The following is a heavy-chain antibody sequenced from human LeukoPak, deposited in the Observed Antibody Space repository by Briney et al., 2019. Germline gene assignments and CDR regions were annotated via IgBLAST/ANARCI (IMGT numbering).Heavy chain of an antibody. CDR3: ARTYGDYDDAFDV. CDR1: GVSISSSTYY. CDR2: IYYSGST. D-gene: IGHD4-17*01. Sequence: SETLSLTCTVSGVSISSSTYYWGWIRQPPGKGLEWIGSIYYSGSTYNNPSLKSRVTIFVDTSKNQSSLKLSSVTATDTAVYYCARTYGDYDDAFDVWGQGTMVTVSS. V-gene: IGHV4-39*01. J-gene: IGHJ3*01.